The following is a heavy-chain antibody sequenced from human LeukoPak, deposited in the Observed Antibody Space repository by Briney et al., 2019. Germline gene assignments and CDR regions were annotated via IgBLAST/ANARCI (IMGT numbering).Heavy chain of an antibody. V-gene: IGHV3-74*01. CDR2: ITSDGSLT. Sequence: GGSLRLSCAASVSTFSHSWMHWFRQAPGKGLVWVSRITSDGSLTSYADSVKGRFTISRDNAKNTLYLQMDSLRADDTAVYYCATDWYFTPDHWGQGTLVTVSS. CDR3: ATDWYFTPDH. CDR1: VSTFSHSW. J-gene: IGHJ4*02. D-gene: IGHD6-13*01.